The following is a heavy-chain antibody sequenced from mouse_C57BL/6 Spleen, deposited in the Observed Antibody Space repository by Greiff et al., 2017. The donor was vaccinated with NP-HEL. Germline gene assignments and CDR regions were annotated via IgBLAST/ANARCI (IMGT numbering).Heavy chain of an antibody. J-gene: IGHJ4*01. D-gene: IGHD2-3*01. CDR2: INPNNGGT. CDR1: GYTFTDYY. V-gene: IGHV1-26*01. CDR3: ATPVFYDGFEGDY. Sequence: EVKLQQSGPELVKPGASVKISCKASGYTFTDYYMNWVKQSHGKSLEWIGDINPNNGGTSYNQKFKGKATLTVDKSSSTAYMELRSLTSEDSAVYYCATPVFYDGFEGDYWGQGTSVTVSS.